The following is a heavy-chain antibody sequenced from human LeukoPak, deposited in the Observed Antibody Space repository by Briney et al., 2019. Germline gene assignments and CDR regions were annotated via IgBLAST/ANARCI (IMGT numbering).Heavy chain of an antibody. CDR2: INTNTGNP. V-gene: IGHV7-4-1*02. D-gene: IGHD6-19*01. J-gene: IGHJ4*02. Sequence: ASVKVSCKASGYTFTGYYMHWVRQAPGQGLEWMGWINTNTGNPTYAQGFTGRFVFSLDTSVSTAYLQISSLKAEDSAVYYCATKEWLALWGQGTLVTVSS. CDR1: GYTFTGYY. CDR3: ATKEWLAL.